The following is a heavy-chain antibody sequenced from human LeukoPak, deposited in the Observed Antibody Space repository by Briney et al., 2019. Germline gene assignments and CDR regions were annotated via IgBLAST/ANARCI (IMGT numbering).Heavy chain of an antibody. V-gene: IGHV3-30-3*01. Sequence: GGTLRLSCAASGFTFSSYAMHWVRQAPGKGLEWVAVISYDGSNKHYEDSVKGRFTISRDNSKNTLYLQMNSLRAEDTAVYYCASWGATKDYYYYGMDVWGQGTTVTVSS. CDR3: ASWGATKDYYYYGMDV. J-gene: IGHJ6*02. CDR2: ISYDGSNK. D-gene: IGHD1-26*01. CDR1: GFTFSSYA.